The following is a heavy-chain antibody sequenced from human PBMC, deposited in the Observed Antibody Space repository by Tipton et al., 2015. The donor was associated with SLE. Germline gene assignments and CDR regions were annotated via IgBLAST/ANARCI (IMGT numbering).Heavy chain of an antibody. CDR2: IADTGSP. Sequence: LRLSCAASGFTYSGYAMHWVRQPPGQGLEWIGEIADTGSPNYNPSLKSRVTISLDTSKSQFSLILNSLTAADTAVYYCARGPFQRWPPGAYWGQRTLVTVSS. J-gene: IGHJ4*02. V-gene: IGHV4-34*01. CDR3: ARGPFQRWPPGAY. CDR1: GFTYSGYA. D-gene: IGHD6-19*01.